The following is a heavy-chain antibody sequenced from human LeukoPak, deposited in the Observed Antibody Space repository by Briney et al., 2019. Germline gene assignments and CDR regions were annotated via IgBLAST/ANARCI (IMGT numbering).Heavy chain of an antibody. D-gene: IGHD7-27*01. CDR2: INPNSGGT. V-gene: IGHV1-2*02. J-gene: IGHJ4*02. Sequence: ASVKVSCKASGYTFTGYYMHRVRQAPGQGVEWMGWINPNSGGTNYAQKFQGRVTMTRDMSISTAYMQLSRLRSDDTAVYYCTRDMAQTGDPFDYWGQGTLVTASS. CDR1: GYTFTGYY. CDR3: TRDMAQTGDPFDY.